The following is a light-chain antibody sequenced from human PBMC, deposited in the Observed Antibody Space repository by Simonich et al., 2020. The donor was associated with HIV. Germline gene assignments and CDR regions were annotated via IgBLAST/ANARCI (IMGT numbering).Light chain of an antibody. CDR3: LLYYGGAVV. J-gene: IGLJ2*01. CDR1: TGAVTSGYY. CDR2: STS. V-gene: IGLV7-43*01. Sequence: QTVVTQEPSLTVSPGGTVTLTCASNTGAVTSGYYPNWFQQKPGQAPRALIYSTSNKPPWTPARFSGSLLGGKAALTLSGVQPEDEAEYYCLLYYGGAVVFGGGTKLTVL.